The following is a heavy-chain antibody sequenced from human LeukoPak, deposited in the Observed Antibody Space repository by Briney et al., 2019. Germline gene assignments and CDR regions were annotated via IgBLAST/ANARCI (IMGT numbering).Heavy chain of an antibody. CDR1: GYTLTELS. J-gene: IGHJ4*02. D-gene: IGHD5-18*01. V-gene: IGHV1-2*02. CDR3: ARGRGYSYGYYRGLNY. CDR2: INPNSGGT. Sequence: GASVKVSCKVSGYTLTELSMHWVRQAPGKGLEWMGWINPNSGGTNYAQKFQGRVTMTRDTSISTAYMELSRLRSDDTAVYYCARGRGYSYGYYRGLNYWGQGTLVTVSS.